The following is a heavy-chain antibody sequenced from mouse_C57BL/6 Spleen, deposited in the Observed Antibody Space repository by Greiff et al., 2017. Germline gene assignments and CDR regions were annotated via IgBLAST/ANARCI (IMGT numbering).Heavy chain of an antibody. CDR2: ISDGGSYT. CDR1: GFTFSSYA. J-gene: IGHJ3*01. CDR3: ARASSGTPFAY. Sequence: DVKLVESGGGLVKPGGSLKLSCAASGFTFSSYAMSWVRQTPEKRLEWVATISDGGSYTYYPDNVKGRFTISRDNAKNNLYLQMSHLKSEDTAMYYCARASSGTPFAYWGQGTLVTVSA. V-gene: IGHV5-4*03. D-gene: IGHD4-1*01.